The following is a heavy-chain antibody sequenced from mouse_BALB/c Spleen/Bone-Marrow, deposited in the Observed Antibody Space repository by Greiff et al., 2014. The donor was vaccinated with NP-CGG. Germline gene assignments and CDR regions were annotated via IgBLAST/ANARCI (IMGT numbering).Heavy chain of an antibody. CDR3: ARGYSWYFDV. D-gene: IGHD2-3*01. CDR2: IYPYNGGT. Sequence: VQLQQSGPELVKPGASVKISCKASGYKFNDYNTHWVKQSHGKSLEWIGYIYPYNGGTGYNQKFKSKATLTVDNSSSTAYMELRSLTSEDSAVYYCARGYSWYFDVWGAGTTVTVSS. V-gene: IGHV1S29*02. J-gene: IGHJ1*01. CDR1: GYKFNDYN.